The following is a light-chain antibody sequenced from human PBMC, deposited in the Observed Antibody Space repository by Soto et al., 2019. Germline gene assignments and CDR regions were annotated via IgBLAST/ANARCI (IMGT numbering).Light chain of an antibody. Sequence: QSALTQPPSVSGSPGQSVAISCTGTSSDVGSNNRVSWYQQPPGTAPKLMIYDVSNRPSGIPDRFSGSKSANTASLTISGLQAEDEADYYCSSYTTRNPYVFGTGTKVTVL. CDR2: DVS. CDR3: SSYTTRNPYV. J-gene: IGLJ1*01. V-gene: IGLV2-18*02. CDR1: SSDVGSNNR.